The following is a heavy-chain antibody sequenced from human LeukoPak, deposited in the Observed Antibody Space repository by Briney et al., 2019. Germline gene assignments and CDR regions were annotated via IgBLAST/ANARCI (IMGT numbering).Heavy chain of an antibody. V-gene: IGHV7-4-1*02. CDR3: ARGQIVVVPAAIRGNWFDP. D-gene: IGHD2-2*01. J-gene: IGHJ5*02. CDR1: GYTFTNYA. CDR2: INTNTGNP. Sequence: GASVKVSCKASGYTFTNYAMNWVRQAPGQGLEWMGWINTNTGNPTYAQGFTGRFVFSLDTSVSTAYLQISGLKAEDTAVYYCARGQIVVVPAAIRGNWFDPWGQGTLVTVSS.